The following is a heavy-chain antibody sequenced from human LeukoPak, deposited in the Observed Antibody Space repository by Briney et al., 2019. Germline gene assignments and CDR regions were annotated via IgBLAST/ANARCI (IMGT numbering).Heavy chain of an antibody. Sequence: PGGSLRLSCAASGFTFSSYEMNWVRQAPGKGLEWVSSISSSSSYIYYADSVKGRFTISRDNAKNSLYLQMNSLRAEDTAVYYCARDLQGLLRYGPVEGYFDLWGRGTLVTVSS. D-gene: IGHD2-21*01. CDR2: ISSSSSYI. V-gene: IGHV3-21*01. J-gene: IGHJ2*01. CDR1: GFTFSSYE. CDR3: ARDLQGLLRYGPVEGYFDL.